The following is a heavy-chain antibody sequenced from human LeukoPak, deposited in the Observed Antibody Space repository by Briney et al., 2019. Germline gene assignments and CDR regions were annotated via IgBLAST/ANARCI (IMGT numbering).Heavy chain of an antibody. V-gene: IGHV1-24*01. CDR2: FDPEDGET. J-gene: IGHJ4*02. D-gene: IGHD6-13*01. Sequence: ASVKVSCKVSGYTLTELSMHWVRQAPGKGLEWMGGFDPEDGETIYAQKFQGRVTMTEDTSTDTAYMELSSLRSEDTAVYYRATGPSSSWYPDYWGQGTLVTVSS. CDR3: ATGPSSSWYPDY. CDR1: GYTLTELS.